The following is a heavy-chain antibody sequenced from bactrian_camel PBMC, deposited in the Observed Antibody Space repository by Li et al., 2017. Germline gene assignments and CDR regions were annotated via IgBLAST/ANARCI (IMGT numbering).Heavy chain of an antibody. J-gene: IGHJ6*01. V-gene: IGHV3S53*01. Sequence: HVQLVESGGGSVQPGGSLTLSCVVNGTTTSLNCMGWFRQPTGKDYEGVASLDPFHGATNYADFVKGRFTISRDSAKKTASLQMNSLKPEDTAMYYCAARGPYCYTKLSVRDFTYWGQGTQVTVS. D-gene: IGHD2*01. CDR3: AARGPYCYTKLSVRDFTY. CDR2: LDPFHGAT. CDR1: GTTTSLNC.